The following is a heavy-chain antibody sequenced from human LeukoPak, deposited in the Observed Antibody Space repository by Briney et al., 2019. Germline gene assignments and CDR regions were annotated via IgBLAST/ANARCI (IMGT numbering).Heavy chain of an antibody. Sequence: ASVKVSCKASGYTFTGYYMHWVRQAPGQGLEWMGWINPNSGGTNYAQKFQGRVTMTRDTSISTAYMELSRLRSDDTAVYYCARDQSRWWGLEAFDIWGQGTMVTVSS. CDR3: ARDQSRWWGLEAFDI. J-gene: IGHJ3*02. CDR1: GYTFTGYY. D-gene: IGHD1-26*01. CDR2: INPNSGGT. V-gene: IGHV1-2*02.